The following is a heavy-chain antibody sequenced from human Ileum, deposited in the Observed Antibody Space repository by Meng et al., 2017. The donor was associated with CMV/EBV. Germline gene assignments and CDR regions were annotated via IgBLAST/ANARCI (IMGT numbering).Heavy chain of an antibody. CDR3: ARDSYSSSWAMDY. Sequence: QVQLQESGPGLVKPSQTLSLPCTVSGGSISSGSYYWSWIRQPAGKGLEWIGRIYTSGSTNYNPSLKSRVTISVDTSKNQFSLKLSSVTAADTAVYYCARDSYSSSWAMDYWGQGTLVTVFS. V-gene: IGHV4-61*02. CDR1: GGSISSGSYY. CDR2: IYTSGST. J-gene: IGHJ4*02. D-gene: IGHD6-13*01.